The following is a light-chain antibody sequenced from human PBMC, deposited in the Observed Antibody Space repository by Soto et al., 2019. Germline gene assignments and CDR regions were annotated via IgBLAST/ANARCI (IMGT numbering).Light chain of an antibody. CDR3: QQYGTSPWT. J-gene: IGKJ1*01. V-gene: IGKV3-20*01. CDR2: DTS. Sequence: EIVLTQSPATLSLSPGERATLSCRASQTVTSVYLAWYQQKRGQAPRLLIYDTSSRATGIPDRFSGSGSGTAFTRTISRLEPEDFASYYCQQYGTSPWTFGQGTKVEIK. CDR1: QTVTSVY.